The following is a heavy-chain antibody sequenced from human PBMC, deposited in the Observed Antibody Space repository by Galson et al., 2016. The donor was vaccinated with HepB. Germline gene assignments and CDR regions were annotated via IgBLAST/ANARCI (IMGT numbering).Heavy chain of an antibody. CDR2: INQDGTET. CDR3: AKDFTMIVVPYYYYGMDV. V-gene: IGHV3-7*01. D-gene: IGHD3-22*01. J-gene: IGHJ6*02. Sequence: LEWVADINQDGTETYYVDSLKGRFTISRDNSKNTLYLQMNSLRAEDTAVYYCAKDFTMIVVPYYYYGMDVWGQGTTVTVSS.